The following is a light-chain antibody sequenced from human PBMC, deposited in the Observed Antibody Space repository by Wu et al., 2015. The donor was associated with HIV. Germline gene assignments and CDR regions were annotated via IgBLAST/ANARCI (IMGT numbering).Light chain of an antibody. J-gene: IGKJ3*01. CDR2: GAS. CDR3: QQYDSSPLFT. CDR1: QSVSSN. V-gene: IGKV3-20*01. Sequence: EIVMTQSPATLSVSPGERATLSCRASQSVSSNLAWYQQKPGQAPRLLIYGASIRATGIPDRFSGSGSGTDFTLTISRLEPEDFAVYYCQQYDSSPLFTFGPGTKVDTK.